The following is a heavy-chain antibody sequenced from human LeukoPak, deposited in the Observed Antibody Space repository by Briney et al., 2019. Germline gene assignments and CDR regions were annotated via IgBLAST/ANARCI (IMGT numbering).Heavy chain of an antibody. CDR3: ARAYYYDSSGYPMDGGFDM. CDR1: GFTFNKYW. V-gene: IGHV3-7*04. Sequence: AGGSLRLSCAASGFTFNKYWMSWVRQAPGKGLEWVANIKEDGSEKYYVDSLKGRLTVSRDNAKNALYLQINGLRVGDTAVYYCARAYYYDSSGYPMDGGFDMWGQGTMVTVSS. J-gene: IGHJ3*02. CDR2: IKEDGSEK. D-gene: IGHD3-22*01.